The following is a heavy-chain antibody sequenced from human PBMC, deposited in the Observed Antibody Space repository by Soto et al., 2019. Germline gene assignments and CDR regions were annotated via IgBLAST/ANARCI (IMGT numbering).Heavy chain of an antibody. CDR2: ISYDGSNK. D-gene: IGHD3-22*01. J-gene: IGHJ2*01. CDR1: GFTFSSYA. CDR3: ARDSESSYYYDSSRYYAFRYFDL. Sequence: QVQLVESGGGVVQPGRSLRLSCAASGFTFSSYAMHWVRQAPGKGLEWVAVISYDGSNKYYADSVKGRFTISRDNSKNTLYLQMNSLRAEDTAVYYCARDSESSYYYDSSRYYAFRYFDLWGRGTLVTVSS. V-gene: IGHV3-30-3*01.